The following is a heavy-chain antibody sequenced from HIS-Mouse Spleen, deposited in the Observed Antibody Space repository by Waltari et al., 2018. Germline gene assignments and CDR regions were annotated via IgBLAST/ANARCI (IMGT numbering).Heavy chain of an antibody. V-gene: IGHV4-31*03. CDR1: GGSISSGGYY. J-gene: IGHJ3*02. D-gene: IGHD4-17*01. CDR2: IYYSERT. Sequence: QVQLQESGPGLVKPSQTLSLTCTVSGGSISSGGYYWSWIRQHPGKGLEWIGYIYYSERTYSTPTLKSRVTISVDTSKNRFSLKLSSVTAADTAVYYCARDSTASAVTPYDAFDIWGQGTMVTVSS. CDR3: ARDSTASAVTPYDAFDI.